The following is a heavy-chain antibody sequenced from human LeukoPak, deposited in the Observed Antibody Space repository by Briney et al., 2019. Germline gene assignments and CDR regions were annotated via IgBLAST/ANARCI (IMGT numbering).Heavy chain of an antibody. J-gene: IGHJ4*02. CDR2: INPNSGGT. D-gene: IGHD3-10*01. V-gene: IGHV1-2*02. CDR1: GYTFTGYY. CDR3: ARDYYGSGSYYQLGY. Sequence: ASVKVSCKASGYTFTGYYMHWVRQAPGQGLEWMGWINPNSGGTKYAQKFQGRVTMTRDTSITTVYMELSSLRSDDTAVYYCARDYYGSGSYYQLGYWGQGTLVTVS.